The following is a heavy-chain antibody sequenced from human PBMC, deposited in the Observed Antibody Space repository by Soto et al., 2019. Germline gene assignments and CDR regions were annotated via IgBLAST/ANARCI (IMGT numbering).Heavy chain of an antibody. CDR1: GGSISSYY. CDR3: ARSHFDFCSGREFHLAY. J-gene: IGHJ1*01. Sequence: SSETLSLTCTVSGGSISSYYWSWIRQPPGKGLEWIGYIYYSGSTNYNPSLKSRVTISVDTSKNQFSLKLSSVTAADTAVYYCARSHFDFCSGREFHLAYWGQGTLVTGSS. V-gene: IGHV4-59*01. D-gene: IGHD3-3*01. CDR2: IYYSGST.